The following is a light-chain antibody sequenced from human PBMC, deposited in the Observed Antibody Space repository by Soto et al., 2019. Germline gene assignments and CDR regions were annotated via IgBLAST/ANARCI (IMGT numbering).Light chain of an antibody. V-gene: IGLV1-40*01. CDR1: SSNIGAGYD. CDR2: GNV. J-gene: IGLJ2*01. Sequence: QAVVTQPHSVSGAPGERVTISFTGNSSNIGAGYDVHWCQQVPGAAPKLLIYGNVIRHSGVPDRFSASKSGTSASLAITGLQPEDEADYYCQSFDSSLTGSVFGGGTKLTVL. CDR3: QSFDSSLTGSV.